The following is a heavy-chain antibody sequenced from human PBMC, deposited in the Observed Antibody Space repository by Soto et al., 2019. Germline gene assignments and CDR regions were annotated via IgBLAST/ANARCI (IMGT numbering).Heavy chain of an antibody. CDR3: ARDPSPYTSGWYGIDF. D-gene: IGHD6-19*01. CDR2: ISYDGTNK. CDR1: GFMFSAYA. J-gene: IGHJ4*01. Sequence: GGSRRLSCAASGFMFSAYAMLWVRQAPGKGLEWVAAISYDGTNKYYADSIKSRFTISRDNSANTLFLQVNSLRREDTAMYYCARDPSPYTSGWYGIDFWGHGTLVTVSS. V-gene: IGHV3-30*04.